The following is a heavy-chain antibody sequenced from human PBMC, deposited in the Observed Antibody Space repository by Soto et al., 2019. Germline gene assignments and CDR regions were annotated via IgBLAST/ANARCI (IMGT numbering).Heavy chain of an antibody. CDR2: ISYDGSNK. D-gene: IGHD1-26*01. CDR3: AKGDWFDP. V-gene: IGHV3-30*18. Sequence: QVQLVESGGGVVQSGRSLRLSCAASGFTFSNYGIHWVRQAPGKGLEWVAVISYDGSNKYYADSVKGRFTISRDNSKNTLYLQMNSLRPEDTAVYYCAKGDWFDPWGQGTLVTVSS. J-gene: IGHJ5*02. CDR1: GFTFSNYG.